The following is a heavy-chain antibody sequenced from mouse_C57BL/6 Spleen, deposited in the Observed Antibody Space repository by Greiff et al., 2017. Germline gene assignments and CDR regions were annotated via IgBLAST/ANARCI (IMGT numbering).Heavy chain of an antibody. J-gene: IGHJ2*01. V-gene: IGHV1-55*01. CDR2: IYPGSGST. CDR1: GYTFTSYW. Sequence: QVQLKESGAELVKPGASVKMSCKASGYTFTSYWITWVKQRPGQGLEWIGDIYPGSGSTNYNEKFKSKATLTVDTSSSTAYMQLSSLTSEDSAVYYCARSITTFDYWGQGTTLTVSS. CDR3: ARSITTFDY. D-gene: IGHD1-1*01.